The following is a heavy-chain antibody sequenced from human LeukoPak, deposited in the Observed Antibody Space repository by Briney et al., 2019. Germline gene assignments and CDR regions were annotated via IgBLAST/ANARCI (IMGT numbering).Heavy chain of an antibody. V-gene: IGHV5-10-1*01. CDR1: GYCFTDYW. J-gene: IGHJ2*01. Sequence: GESLKISCEGSGYCFTDYWISWPRQMPGRGLDWMGRIDPSASQTNYNPSFRGHVTISVDKSISSVYLQWSSLQASDTAIYYCARRSRDKAISLDLWGRGTVVTVSS. CDR3: ARRSRDKAISLDL. CDR2: IDPSASQT. D-gene: IGHD5-24*01.